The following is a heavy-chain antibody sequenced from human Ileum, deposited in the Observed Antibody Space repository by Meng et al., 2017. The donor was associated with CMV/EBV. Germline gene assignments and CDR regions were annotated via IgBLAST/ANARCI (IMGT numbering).Heavy chain of an antibody. CDR2: ISGYNSNT. CDR1: GYTFTDYA. Sequence: QVQLVQSGAEVKKPGASLKVSCKASGYTFTDYAITWVRQAPGQGLEWMGWISGYNSNTKYAQKFQGRVTMTTDTSTTTVYMELRNLRYDDTAVYYCARDGYYPSRVFDYWGLGTLVTVSS. D-gene: IGHD2-2*03. CDR3: ARDGYYPSRVFDY. J-gene: IGHJ4*01. V-gene: IGHV1-18*01.